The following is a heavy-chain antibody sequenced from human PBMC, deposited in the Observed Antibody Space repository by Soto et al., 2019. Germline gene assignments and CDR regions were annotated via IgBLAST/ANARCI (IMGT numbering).Heavy chain of an antibody. CDR1: GGSIISSSYY. D-gene: IGHD1-7*01. CDR2: IYYSGST. J-gene: IGHJ4*02. Sequence: PSETLSLTCTVSGGSIISSSYYFCCIRQPPGKGLEWIGSIYYSGSTYYNPSLKSRVTISVDTSKNQFSLKLSSVTAADTAVYYCARRGRGAGTFFGWGQGTLVTVSS. CDR3: ARRGRGAGTFFG. V-gene: IGHV4-39*01.